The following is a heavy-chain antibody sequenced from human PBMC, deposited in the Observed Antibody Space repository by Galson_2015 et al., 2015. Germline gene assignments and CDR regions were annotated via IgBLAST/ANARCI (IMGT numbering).Heavy chain of an antibody. CDR2: IYPGDSDT. Sequence: QSGAEVKKPGESLKISCTGSGYRYSSNWIGWVRQMPGKGLEWMGIIYPGDSDTRYSPSFQGLVTISADKSISTAYLQWSSLKASDSAMYYCARGYCSNTTCYFDYWGQGTLVTVSS. V-gene: IGHV5-51*01. D-gene: IGHD2-2*01. CDR1: GYRYSSNW. J-gene: IGHJ4*02. CDR3: ARGYCSNTTCYFDY.